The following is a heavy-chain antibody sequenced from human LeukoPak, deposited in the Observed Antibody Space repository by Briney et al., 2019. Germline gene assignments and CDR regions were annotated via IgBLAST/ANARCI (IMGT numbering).Heavy chain of an antibody. CDR1: GFTFSSYS. CDR2: IGSSSSYI. Sequence: GGSLRLSYVASGFTFSSYSMNWVRQAPGKGLEWVSSIGSSSSYIYYADSVKGRFTFSRDNAKNSLYLQMNSLRAEDTAVYYCARAGLYTSSGDSNDAFDMWGQGTMVTVSS. CDR3: ARAGLYTSSGDSNDAFDM. D-gene: IGHD6-6*01. V-gene: IGHV3-21*01. J-gene: IGHJ3*02.